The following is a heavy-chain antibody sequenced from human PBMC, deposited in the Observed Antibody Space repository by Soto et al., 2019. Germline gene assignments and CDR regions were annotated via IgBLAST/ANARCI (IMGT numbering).Heavy chain of an antibody. D-gene: IGHD3-16*01. J-gene: IGHJ4*02. CDR1: GYSFINFW. Sequence: PGESLKISCQASGYSFINFWIGWVRQMPGKGLEWMGIIYPGDSETRYSPSFQGQVTISADKSINTAYLQWSSLKASDTAIYYCARTFGGHLYSFDFWGQGTLVTVSS. CDR3: ARTFGGHLYSFDF. CDR2: IYPGDSET. V-gene: IGHV5-51*01.